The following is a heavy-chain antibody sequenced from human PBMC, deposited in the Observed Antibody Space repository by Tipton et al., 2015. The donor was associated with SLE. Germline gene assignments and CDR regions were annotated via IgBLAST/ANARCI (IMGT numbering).Heavy chain of an antibody. Sequence: RSLRLSCAASGFTFSSYAMHWVRQAPGKGLEWVAVISYDGSNKYYADSVKGRFTISRDNSKNTLYLQMNSLRAEDTAVYYCLGGGQGTLVTVSS. J-gene: IGHJ4*02. CDR1: GFTFSSYA. D-gene: IGHD3-16*01. CDR2: ISYDGSNK. V-gene: IGHV3-30-3*01. CDR3: LG.